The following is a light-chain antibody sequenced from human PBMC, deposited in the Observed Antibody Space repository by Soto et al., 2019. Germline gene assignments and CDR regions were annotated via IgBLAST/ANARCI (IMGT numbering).Light chain of an antibody. CDR3: QLYNSYSWT. V-gene: IGKV1-5*03. Sequence: DIQLTQSPSTLSASVGDRVTITCRASQSISSWLAWYQQKPGKAPNLLIYKASSLQSGVPSRFSGSGSGTDFTLTISSLQPDDFATYYCQLYNSYSWTFGQGTKVEIK. J-gene: IGKJ1*01. CDR1: QSISSW. CDR2: KAS.